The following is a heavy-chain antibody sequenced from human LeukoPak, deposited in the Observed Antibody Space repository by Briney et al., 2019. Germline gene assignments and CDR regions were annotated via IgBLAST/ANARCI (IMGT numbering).Heavy chain of an antibody. V-gene: IGHV4-61*02. CDR1: GGSISSGSYY. CDR2: IYTSVST. J-gene: IGHJ4*02. D-gene: IGHD3-22*01. CDR3: ARETILLYYYDSSGIDY. Sequence: SETLSLTRTVSGGSISSGSYYWSWIRRPGGKGLEWIERIYTSVSTNYTPSLKSRVTISVDTSKNQFSLKLSSVTAADTAVYYCARETILLYYYDSSGIDYWGQGTLVTVSS.